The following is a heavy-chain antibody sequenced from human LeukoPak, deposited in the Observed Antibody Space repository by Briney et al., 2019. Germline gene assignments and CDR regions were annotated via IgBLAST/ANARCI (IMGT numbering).Heavy chain of an antibody. CDR1: GGSFSGYY. J-gene: IGHJ5*02. CDR3: ARGGSSSWRGWFDP. CDR2: INHSGST. D-gene: IGHD6-13*01. V-gene: IGHV4-34*01. Sequence: SETLSLTCAVYGGSFSGYYWSWIRQPPGKGLELIGEINHSGSTNYNPSLKSRVTISVDTSKNQFSLKLSSVTAADTAVYYCARGGSSSWRGWFDPWGQGTLVTVSS.